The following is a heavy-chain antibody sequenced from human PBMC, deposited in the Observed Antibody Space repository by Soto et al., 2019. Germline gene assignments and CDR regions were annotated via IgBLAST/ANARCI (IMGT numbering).Heavy chain of an antibody. D-gene: IGHD6-6*01. V-gene: IGHV1-2*04. CDR1: GYTFTGYY. CDR2: INPNSGGT. Sequence: ASVKVSCKASGYTFTGYYMHWVRQAPGQGLEWMGWINPNSGGTNYAQKFQGWVTMTRDTSISTAYMELSRLRSDDTAVYYCAIGRQYSSSPIDYRGPGTLVTVSS. CDR3: AIGRQYSSSPIDY. J-gene: IGHJ4*02.